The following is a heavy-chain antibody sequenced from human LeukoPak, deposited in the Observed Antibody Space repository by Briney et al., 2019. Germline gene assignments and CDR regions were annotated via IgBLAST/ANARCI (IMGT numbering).Heavy chain of an antibody. J-gene: IGHJ4*02. V-gene: IGHV4-59*01. D-gene: IGHD4-17*01. CDR1: GGSISSYY. Sequence: PSETLSLTCTVSGGSISSYYWSWIRQPPGKGLEWIACIYYSGSTNYNPSLKSRVTISVDTSKNQFSLKLSSVTAADTAVYYCARSITSTGTGDYWGQGTLVTVSS. CDR2: IYYSGST. CDR3: ARSITSTGTGDY.